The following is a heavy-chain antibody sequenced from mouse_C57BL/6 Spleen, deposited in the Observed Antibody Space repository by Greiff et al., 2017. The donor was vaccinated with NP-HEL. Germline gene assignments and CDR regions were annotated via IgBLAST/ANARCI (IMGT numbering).Heavy chain of an antibody. CDR3: ARGIYYDYDGYYFDY. CDR2: INPSSGYT. Sequence: QVQLQESGAELAKPGASVKLSCKASGYTFTSYWMHWVKQRPGQGLEWIGYINPSSGYTKYNQKFKDKATLTEDKSSSTAYMQLSSLTYEDSAVYYCARGIYYDYDGYYFDYWGQGTTLTVSS. CDR1: GYTFTSYW. J-gene: IGHJ2*01. D-gene: IGHD2-4*01. V-gene: IGHV1-7*01.